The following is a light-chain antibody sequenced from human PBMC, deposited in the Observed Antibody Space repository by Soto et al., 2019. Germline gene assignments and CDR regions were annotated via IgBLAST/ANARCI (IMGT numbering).Light chain of an antibody. CDR3: QQYNGSSHS. CDR1: QSITRW. CDR2: DAT. Sequence: DIQMTQSPSTLSASVEDKVTITCPADQSITRWLAWFQQKPGKAPSLLIYDATNLQPGVPSRFSGSGSGTEFTLTIRSLQPDDFATYYCQQYNGSSHSFGQGTKVDIK. V-gene: IGKV1-5*01. J-gene: IGKJ2*01.